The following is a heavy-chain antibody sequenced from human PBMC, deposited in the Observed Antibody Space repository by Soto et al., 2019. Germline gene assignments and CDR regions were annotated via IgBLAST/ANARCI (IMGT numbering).Heavy chain of an antibody. J-gene: IGHJ4*02. D-gene: IGHD5-18*01. CDR1: GGSISSYY. CDR2: IDYTGNT. V-gene: IGHV4-59*05. CDR3: AKINKGYGTDS. Sequence: SETLSLTCTVSGGSISSYYWSWIRQPPGKGLEWIASIDYTGNTFYNPSLTSRVTISVDTSKNQFSLKVTSVTAADTAVYYCAKINKGYGTDSWGQGTLVTVSS.